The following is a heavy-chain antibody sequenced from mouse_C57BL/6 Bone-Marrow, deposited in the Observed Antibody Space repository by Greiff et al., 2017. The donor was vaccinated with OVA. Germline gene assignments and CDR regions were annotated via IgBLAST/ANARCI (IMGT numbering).Heavy chain of an antibody. J-gene: IGHJ1*03. D-gene: IGHD2-3*01. CDR1: GYTFTSYW. CDR2: IHPNSGST. V-gene: IGHV1-64*01. Sequence: VQLQQPGAELVKPGASVKLSCKASGYTFTSYWMHWVKQRPGQGLEWIGMIHPNSGSTNYNEKFKSKATLTVDKSSSTAYMQLSSLTSEDSAVYYCAREGYFSFYWYFDVWGTGTTVTVSS. CDR3: AREGYFSFYWYFDV.